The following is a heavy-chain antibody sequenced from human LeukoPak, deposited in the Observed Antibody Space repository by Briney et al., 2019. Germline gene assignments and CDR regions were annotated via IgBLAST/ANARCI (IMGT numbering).Heavy chain of an antibody. CDR1: GYTFTSYD. V-gene: IGHV1-8*01. CDR2: MNPNSGNT. CDR3: ASTGVAVAGLSY. Sequence: ASVKVSCKASGYTFTSYDINWVRQATGQGLEWMGWMNPNSGNTGYAQKFRGRVTMTRNTSISTAYMELSSLRSEDTAVYYCASTGVAVAGLSYWGQGTLVTVSS. D-gene: IGHD6-19*01. J-gene: IGHJ4*02.